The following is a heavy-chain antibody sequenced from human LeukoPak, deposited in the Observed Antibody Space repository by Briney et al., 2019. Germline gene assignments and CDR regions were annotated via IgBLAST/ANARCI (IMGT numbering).Heavy chain of an antibody. CDR2: INPSGGST. Sequence: GASVKVSCKASGYTFTNYYIHWVRQAPGQGLECMGIINPSGGSTSYAQKFQGRVTMTRDMSTSTVYMELSSLRSEDTAVYYCATATSYYNFWSGYSHYWGQGTLVTVSS. V-gene: IGHV1-46*01. D-gene: IGHD3-3*01. CDR3: ATATSYYNFWSGYSHY. J-gene: IGHJ4*02. CDR1: GYTFTNYY.